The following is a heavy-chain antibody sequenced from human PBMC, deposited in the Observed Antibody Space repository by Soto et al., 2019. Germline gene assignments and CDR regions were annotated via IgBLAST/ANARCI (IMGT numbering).Heavy chain of an antibody. J-gene: IGHJ5*02. CDR2: IYYSGST. D-gene: IGHD4-17*01. CDR1: GGSISSSSYY. Sequence: SETLSLTCTVSGGSISSSSYYWGWIRQPPGKGLEWIGSIYYSGSTYYNPSLKSRVTISVDTSKNQFSLKLSSVTAADTAVYYCARHIDYGESNWFDPWGQGTLVTVS. CDR3: ARHIDYGESNWFDP. V-gene: IGHV4-39*01.